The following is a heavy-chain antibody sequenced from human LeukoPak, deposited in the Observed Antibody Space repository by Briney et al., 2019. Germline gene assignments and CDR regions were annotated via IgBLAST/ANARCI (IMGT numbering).Heavy chain of an antibody. CDR1: GYTFTKYG. Sequence: ASVKVSCKASGYTFTKYGISWVRQAPGQGLEWVGWISSYNGNTNYAQKLQGRVTMTTDTSTTTAYMELRSLRSDDTAVYYCARVGVPAAISYYYYYMDVWGKGTTVTVSS. CDR3: ARVGVPAAISYYYYYMDV. V-gene: IGHV1-18*01. D-gene: IGHD2-2*01. J-gene: IGHJ6*03. CDR2: ISSYNGNT.